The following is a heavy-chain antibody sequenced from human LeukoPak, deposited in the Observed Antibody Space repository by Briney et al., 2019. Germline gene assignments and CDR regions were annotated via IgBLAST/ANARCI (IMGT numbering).Heavy chain of an antibody. CDR3: ARSAGYSTAWPSDY. CDR2: ISGSGGYT. Sequence: GGSLRLSCAASGFTFSSYAMSWVRQAPGKGLEWVSTISGSGGYTYYADSVKGRFTISRDNSKNTLYLQMNSLRVEDTAVYYCARSAGYSTAWPSDYWGQGTLVTVSS. CDR1: GFTFSSYA. D-gene: IGHD6-19*01. V-gene: IGHV3-23*01. J-gene: IGHJ4*02.